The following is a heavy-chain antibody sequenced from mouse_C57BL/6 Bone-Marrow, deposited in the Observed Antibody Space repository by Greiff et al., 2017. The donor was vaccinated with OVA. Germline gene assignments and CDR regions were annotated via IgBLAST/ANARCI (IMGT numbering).Heavy chain of an antibody. Sequence: EVNVVESGEGLVKPGGSLKLSCAASGFTFSSYAMSWVRQTPEKRLEWVAYISSGGDYIYYADTVKGRFTISRDNAGNTLYLQMSRLKSEDTAMYYCTRDRYDYDRYFDVWGTGTTVTVSS. V-gene: IGHV5-9-1*02. CDR3: TRDRYDYDRYFDV. CDR2: ISSGGDYI. J-gene: IGHJ1*03. D-gene: IGHD2-4*01. CDR1: GFTFSSYA.